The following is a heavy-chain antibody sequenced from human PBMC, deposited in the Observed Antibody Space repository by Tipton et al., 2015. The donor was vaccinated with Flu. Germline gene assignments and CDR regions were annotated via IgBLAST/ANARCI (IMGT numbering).Heavy chain of an antibody. V-gene: IGHV4-38-2*02. CDR3: ARRDYSNYVSEPKNWFDP. CDR2: IHRSGTT. D-gene: IGHD4-11*01. CDR1: GDSVSSAGSY. J-gene: IGHJ5*02. Sequence: GLVKPSETLSLSCTVTGDSVSSAGSYWTWIRQPPGKGLEWIGNIHRSGTTYCNPSLKSRVTISMDASKSQFTLRLSSVTAADTALYYCARRDYSNYVSEPKNWFDPWGQGTLVTVSS.